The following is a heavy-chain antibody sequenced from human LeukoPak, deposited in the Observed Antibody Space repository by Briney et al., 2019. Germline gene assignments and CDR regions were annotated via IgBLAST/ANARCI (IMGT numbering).Heavy chain of an antibody. CDR3: ARYYSSTSCSTRYYYGMDV. Sequence: GGSLRLSCAASGFTFSSYSMNWVRQAPGKGLEWVSSISSSSSYIYYADSVKGRFTISRDNAKNSLYLQMNSLRAEDTAVYYCARYYSSTSCSTRYYYGMDVWGQGTTVTVSS. V-gene: IGHV3-21*01. CDR1: GFTFSSYS. D-gene: IGHD2-2*01. CDR2: ISSSSSYI. J-gene: IGHJ6*02.